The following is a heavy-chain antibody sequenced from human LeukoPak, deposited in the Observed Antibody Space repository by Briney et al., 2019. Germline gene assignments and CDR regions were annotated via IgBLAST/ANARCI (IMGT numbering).Heavy chain of an antibody. D-gene: IGHD2-2*01. CDR1: GGSISSYY. V-gene: IGHV4-59*01. Sequence: SETLSLTCTVSGGSISSYYWSWIRQPPGKGLEWIGYIYYSGSTNYNPSLKSRVTISVDTSKNQFSLKLSSVTAADTAVYYCARDNCSSTSCFPDYWGQGTLVTVSS. CDR2: IYYSGST. CDR3: ARDNCSSTSCFPDY. J-gene: IGHJ4*02.